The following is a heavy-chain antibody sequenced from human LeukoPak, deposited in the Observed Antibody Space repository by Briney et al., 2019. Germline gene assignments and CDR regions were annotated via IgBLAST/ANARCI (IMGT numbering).Heavy chain of an antibody. CDR2: ISYDGSNK. CDR1: GFTFSSYG. D-gene: IGHD5-24*01. CDR3: ASPEGGPWGDGYIKGYFDY. V-gene: IGHV3-30*03. J-gene: IGHJ4*02. Sequence: PGGSLRLSCAVSGFTFSSYGMHWVRQAPGKGLEWVAVISYDGSNKYYADSVKGRFTISRDNSKNTLYLQMNSLRAEDTAVYYCASPEGGPWGDGYIKGYFDYWGQGTLVTVSS.